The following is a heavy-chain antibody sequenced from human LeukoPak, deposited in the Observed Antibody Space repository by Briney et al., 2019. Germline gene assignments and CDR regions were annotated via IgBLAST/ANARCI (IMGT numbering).Heavy chain of an antibody. D-gene: IGHD3-10*01. CDR2: INSDGSST. V-gene: IGHV3-74*01. J-gene: IGHJ6*02. CDR1: GFTFSSYW. CDR3: ARKNRDYYGSGSYYNLGGYYYGMDV. Sequence: PGGSLRLSCAASGFTFSSYWMHWVRQAPGKGLVWDSRINSDGSSTSYADSVKERFTIARDNAKNTLYLQMNSLRAEDTAAYYCARKNRDYYGSGSYYNLGGYYYGMDVWGQGTTVTVSS.